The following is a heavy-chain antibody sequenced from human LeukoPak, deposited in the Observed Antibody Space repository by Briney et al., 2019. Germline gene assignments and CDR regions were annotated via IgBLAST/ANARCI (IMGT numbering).Heavy chain of an antibody. CDR2: IYYSGST. CDR1: GGSISSYY. D-gene: IGHD2-15*01. V-gene: IGHV4-59*01. Sequence: SETLSLTCTVSGGSISSYYLSWIRQPPGKGLEWMGYIYYSGSTNYNPSLKSRVTISVDTSKKQFSPKLSSVTAADTAVYSCARDTLAYCSGGSCYAAGAFDIWGQGTMVTVSS. CDR3: ARDTLAYCSGGSCYAAGAFDI. J-gene: IGHJ3*02.